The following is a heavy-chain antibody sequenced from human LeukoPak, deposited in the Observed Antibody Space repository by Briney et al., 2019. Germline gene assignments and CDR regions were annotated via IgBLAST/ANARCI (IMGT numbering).Heavy chain of an antibody. CDR2: ISPNSGDT. CDR1: GYSFSDYN. Sequence: ASVEVSCKASGYSFSDYNMHWVRQAPGQGPEGMGWISPNSGDTTYAQKFQGRVTLTSDTSTTTAYMDLRRLTSDDTAVYYCARDREGLDSWGQGTLVTVSS. J-gene: IGHJ5*01. V-gene: IGHV1-2*02. CDR3: ARDREGLDS.